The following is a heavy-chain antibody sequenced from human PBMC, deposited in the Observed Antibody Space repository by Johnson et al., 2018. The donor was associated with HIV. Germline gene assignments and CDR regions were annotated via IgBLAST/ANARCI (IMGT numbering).Heavy chain of an antibody. Sequence: VHLVESGGGLAQPGGSLRLSCVASGFTFSSYWMSWVRQAPGKGLEWVTNINKDGGEEYYVDSVKGRFTISRDNARNSLYLQMNSLRVEDTAVYYCVRDFGPLDIWGQGTMVTVSS. CDR3: VRDFGPLDI. J-gene: IGHJ3*02. D-gene: IGHD3-3*01. V-gene: IGHV3-7*05. CDR2: INKDGGEE. CDR1: GFTFSSYW.